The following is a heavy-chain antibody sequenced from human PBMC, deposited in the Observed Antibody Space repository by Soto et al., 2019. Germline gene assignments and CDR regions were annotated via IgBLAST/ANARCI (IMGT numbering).Heavy chain of an antibody. CDR2: IYYSGST. CDR1: GGSISSYY. D-gene: IGHD3-3*01. J-gene: IGHJ5*02. Sequence: QVQLQESGPGLVKPSETLSLTCTVSGGSISSYYWSWIRQPPGKGLEWIGYIYYSGSTNYNPSLKSRVTISVDTSKNQFSLKLSSVTAADTAVYYCARGYYDFEGQNWFDPWGQGTLVTVSS. CDR3: ARGYYDFEGQNWFDP. V-gene: IGHV4-59*01.